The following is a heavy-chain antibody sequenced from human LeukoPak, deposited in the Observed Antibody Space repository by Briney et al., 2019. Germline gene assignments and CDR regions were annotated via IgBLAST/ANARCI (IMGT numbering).Heavy chain of an antibody. Sequence: GGSLRLSCEASGFSFDEYTMHWVRQAPGKGLEWVSLINRNGRDTYYADPVKGRFTISRDNSKNSLYLQMDSLRTEDTALYYCAKAYYYDSSGYYQGYFDYWGQGTLVTVSS. V-gene: IGHV3-43*01. CDR3: AKAYYYDSSGYYQGYFDY. CDR1: GFSFDEYT. CDR2: INRNGRDT. D-gene: IGHD3-22*01. J-gene: IGHJ4*02.